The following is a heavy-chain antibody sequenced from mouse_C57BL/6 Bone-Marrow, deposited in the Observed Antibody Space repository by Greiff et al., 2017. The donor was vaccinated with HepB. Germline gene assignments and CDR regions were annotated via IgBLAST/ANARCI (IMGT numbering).Heavy chain of an antibody. CDR1: GYAFTNYL. D-gene: IGHD2-5*01. CDR3: ARSGYSNYAWFAY. Sequence: VMLVESGAELVRPGTSVKVSCKASGYAFTNYLIEWVKQRPGQGLEWIGVINPGSGGTNYNEKFKGKATLTADKSSSTAYMQLSSLTSEDSAVYFCARSGYSNYAWFAYWGQGTLVTVSA. J-gene: IGHJ3*01. CDR2: INPGSGGT. V-gene: IGHV1-54*01.